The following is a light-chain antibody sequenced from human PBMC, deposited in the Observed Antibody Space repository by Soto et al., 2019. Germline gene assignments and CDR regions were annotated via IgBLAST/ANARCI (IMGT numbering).Light chain of an antibody. CDR3: QQSYNSPMYT. CDR1: QSIAYY. CDR2: AAS. V-gene: IGKV1-39*01. J-gene: IGKJ2*01. Sequence: DIQMTQSPSSLSASVGDRVTITCRASQSIAYYVNWFQQKPGKATKLLTYAASSLQSGVPSRFSGSGSGTDFTITISSLQPEDFVTYYCQQSYNSPMYTFGQGT.